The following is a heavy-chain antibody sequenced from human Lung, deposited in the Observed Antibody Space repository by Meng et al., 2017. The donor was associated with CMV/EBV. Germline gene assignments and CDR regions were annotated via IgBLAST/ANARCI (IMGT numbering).Heavy chain of an antibody. D-gene: IGHD3-10*02. Sequence: NKYGLIWVRQATGKGLEWVGGISAYSGNTNYAQKIQDRVTMTTHTSSNTAYMELRSLRSDDTAIYYCARVVVHYYARGDNADYSDYWGQGTLVTVSS. V-gene: IGHV1-18*04. CDR2: ISAYSGNT. J-gene: IGHJ4*02. CDR3: ARVVVHYYARGDNADYSDY. CDR1: NKYG.